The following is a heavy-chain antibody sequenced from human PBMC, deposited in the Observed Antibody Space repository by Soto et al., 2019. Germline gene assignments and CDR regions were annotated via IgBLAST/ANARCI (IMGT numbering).Heavy chain of an antibody. D-gene: IGHD6-13*01. CDR3: ARCIAAAGPIDY. CDR2: IYHSGST. CDR1: DGYIRSSSYY. Sequence: SETKSLTSTVADGYIRSSSYYWGWINQPPGKGLEWIGSIYHSGSTNYNPSLKSRVTISVDKSKNQFSLKLSSVTAADTAVYYCARCIAAAGPIDYWGQGTLVTVSS. J-gene: IGHJ4*02. V-gene: IGHV4-39*07.